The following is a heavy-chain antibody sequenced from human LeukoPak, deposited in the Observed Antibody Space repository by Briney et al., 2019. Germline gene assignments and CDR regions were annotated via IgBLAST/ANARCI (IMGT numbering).Heavy chain of an antibody. CDR1: GGSISSYY. J-gene: IGHJ4*02. CDR3: ARSENYYDSSGESYFDY. V-gene: IGHV4-4*07. D-gene: IGHD3-22*01. CDR2: IYTSGST. Sequence: SETLSHTCTVSGGSISSYYWSWIRQPAGKGLEWIGRIYTSGSTNYNPSLKSRVTMSVDTSKNQFSLKLSSVTAADTAVYYCARSENYYDSSGESYFDYWGQGTLVTVSS.